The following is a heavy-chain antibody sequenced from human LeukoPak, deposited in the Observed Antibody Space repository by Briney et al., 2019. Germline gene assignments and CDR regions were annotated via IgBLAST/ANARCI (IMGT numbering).Heavy chain of an antibody. J-gene: IGHJ3*02. CDR3: ARLSSFAFDI. CDR1: GFTFSTYV. Sequence: GGSLRLSCAASGFTFSTYVMSWVRQAPGKGLEWLSLILHNGDSTYYADSVKGRFTISRDNSKNTLYLQMNSLRAEDAAVYYCARLSSFAFDIWGQGTMVTVSS. V-gene: IGHV3-23*01. D-gene: IGHD3-16*02. CDR2: ILHNGDST.